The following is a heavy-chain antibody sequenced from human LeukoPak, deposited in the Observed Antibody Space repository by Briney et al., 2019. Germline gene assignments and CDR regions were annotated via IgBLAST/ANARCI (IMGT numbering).Heavy chain of an antibody. Sequence: GGSLRLSCAASGFTFSSYEMNWVRQAPGKGLEWVSYISSSGSTIYYADSVKGRFTISRDNAKNSLYLQMNSLRAEDTAVYYCARDLHSSGWYHFDYWGQGILVTVSS. CDR1: GFTFSSYE. CDR3: ARDLHSSGWYHFDY. CDR2: ISSSGSTI. V-gene: IGHV3-48*03. D-gene: IGHD6-19*01. J-gene: IGHJ4*02.